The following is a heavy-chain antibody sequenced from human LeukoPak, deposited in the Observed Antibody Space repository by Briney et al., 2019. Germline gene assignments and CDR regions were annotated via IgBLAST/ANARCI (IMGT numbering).Heavy chain of an antibody. D-gene: IGHD3-10*01. CDR1: GGSISSGDYY. CDR2: IYYSGSS. CDR3: AKYLVRGVLYGMDV. J-gene: IGHJ6*02. Sequence: SETLSLTCTVSGGSISSGDYYWSWIRQYPGKGLEWIGYIYYSGSSFYNPSLKSRVTMPVDASKNQFSLKLSSVTAADTAVYYCAKYLVRGVLYGMDVWAQGTTVTVSS. V-gene: IGHV4-31*03.